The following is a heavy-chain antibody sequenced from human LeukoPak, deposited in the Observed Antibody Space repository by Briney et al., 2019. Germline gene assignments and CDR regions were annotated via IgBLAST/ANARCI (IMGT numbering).Heavy chain of an antibody. D-gene: IGHD1-26*01. CDR3: AIRGSFGAFDI. V-gene: IGHV1-2*02. CDR1: GYSFSGFF. CDR2: ISPNRGDT. J-gene: IGHJ3*02. Sequence: ASVKVSCKASGYSFSGFFIHWVRQAPGQGLEWMGWISPNRGDTNYAQKFKGRVTMTTDTSLNTIYMQLSSLRLDDTAVYYCAIRGSFGAFDIWGQGTMVTVSS.